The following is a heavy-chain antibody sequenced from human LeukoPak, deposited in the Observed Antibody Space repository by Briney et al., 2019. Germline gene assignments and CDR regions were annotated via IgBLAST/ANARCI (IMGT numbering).Heavy chain of an antibody. CDR3: SRSRPEQIVVVTATILFDY. J-gene: IGHJ4*02. CDR1: GYTFTSYY. Sequence: ASVPVSCQASGYTFTSYYMHWVRQAPGQGLEGMGIINPSGGWTSYAQKLQGRVTMNRDRSTSTVSMELSSLSSEDTAVCCCSRSRPEQIVVVTATILFDYWGQGTLVTVSS. D-gene: IGHD2-21*02. V-gene: IGHV1-46*01. CDR2: INPSGGWT.